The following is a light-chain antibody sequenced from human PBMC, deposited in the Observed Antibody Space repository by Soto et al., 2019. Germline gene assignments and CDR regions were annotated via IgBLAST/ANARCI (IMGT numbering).Light chain of an antibody. Sequence: EIVLTQSPGTLSLSPGERATLSCRASQSVTNNYLSWYQHKPGQAPRLLIYGASSRATGIPDRFSGTGSGTDIHLAICRREREDFGVCYCRQICSTSWTLWTLGQGTKVEMK. J-gene: IGKJ1*01. CDR3: RQICSTSWTLWT. V-gene: IGKV3-20*01. CDR2: GAS. CDR1: QSVTNNY.